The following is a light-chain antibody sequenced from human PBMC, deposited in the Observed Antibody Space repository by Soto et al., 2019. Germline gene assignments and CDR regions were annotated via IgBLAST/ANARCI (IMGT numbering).Light chain of an antibody. CDR3: SSFTSSSTLVV. V-gene: IGLV2-14*01. CDR1: SSDVGGYNY. J-gene: IGLJ2*01. Sequence: QSALTQPASVSGSPGQSITISCTGTSSDVGGYNYVSWYQQHPGKAPKVMIYEVSNRPSGVSNRFSASKYGNTASLTISGLQAEDEADYYCSSFTSSSTLVVFGGGTKLTVL. CDR2: EVS.